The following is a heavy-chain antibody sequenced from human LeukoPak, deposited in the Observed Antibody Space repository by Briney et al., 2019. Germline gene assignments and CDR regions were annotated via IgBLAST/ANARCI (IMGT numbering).Heavy chain of an antibody. J-gene: IGHJ4*02. CDR2: ITTDGSRT. V-gene: IGHV3-23*01. CDR3: AKGNTVTPDY. D-gene: IGHD4-17*01. Sequence: PGGSLRLSCAASGFTFSNYPMHWVRQAPGKGLEWVSAITTDGSRTYNADSVKGRFTISRDNSKNTLYLQMNSLRAEDTAVYYCAKGNTVTPDYWGQGTLVTVSP. CDR1: GFTFSNYP.